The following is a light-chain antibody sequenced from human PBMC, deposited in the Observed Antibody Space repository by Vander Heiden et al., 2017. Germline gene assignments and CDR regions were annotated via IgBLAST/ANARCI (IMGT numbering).Light chain of an antibody. V-gene: IGLV2-8*01. CDR2: EVS. CDR1: SSDVGGYNY. CDR3: SSYAGSNSVV. J-gene: IGLJ2*01. Sequence: QSALTQPPSASGSAGQSVTIPCTGTSSDVGGYNYVSWYQQHPGKAPKLMIYEVSKRPSGVPDRFSGSKSGNTASLTVSGLQAEDEADYYCSSYAGSNSVVFGGGTKLTVL.